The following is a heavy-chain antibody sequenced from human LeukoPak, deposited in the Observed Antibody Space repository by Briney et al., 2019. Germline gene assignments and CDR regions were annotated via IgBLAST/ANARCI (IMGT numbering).Heavy chain of an antibody. Sequence: AAVKVSCKASGYTFTSYDINWVRQATGQGLEWMGWMNPNSGNTGYAQKFQGRVTMTRNTSISTAYMELSSLRSEDTAVYYCATGKYCSGGSCYPYSSSDYWGQGTLVTVSS. D-gene: IGHD2-15*01. CDR3: ATGKYCSGGSCYPYSSSDY. CDR2: MNPNSGNT. J-gene: IGHJ4*02. V-gene: IGHV1-8*01. CDR1: GYTFTSYD.